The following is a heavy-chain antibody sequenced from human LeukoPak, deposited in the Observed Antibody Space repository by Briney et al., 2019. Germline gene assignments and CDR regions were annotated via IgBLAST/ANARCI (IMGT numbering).Heavy chain of an antibody. D-gene: IGHD3-9*01. CDR2: ISAYNGNT. V-gene: IGHV1-18*01. CDR3: ARGLRYFDWLWYFDL. CDR1: GCTFTSYG. J-gene: IGHJ2*01. Sequence: GASVKVSCKASGCTFTSYGISWVRQAPGQGLEWMGWISAYNGNTNYAQKLRGRVTMTTDTSTSTAYMELRSLRSDDTAVYYCARGLRYFDWLWYFDLWGRGTLVTVSS.